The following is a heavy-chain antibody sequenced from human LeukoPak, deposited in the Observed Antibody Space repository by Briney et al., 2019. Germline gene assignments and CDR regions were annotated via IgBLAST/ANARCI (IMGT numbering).Heavy chain of an antibody. D-gene: IGHD2-2*02. V-gene: IGHV4-34*01. Sequence: SEPLSLTCAVYGGSFSGYYWSWIRQPPGKGLEWIGEINHSGSTNYNPALKSRVTISVNTYKNQFSLKLSSVTAADTAVYYCARIVDCSSTSCYIPFDYWGQGTLVTVSS. CDR3: ARIVDCSSTSCYIPFDY. J-gene: IGHJ4*02. CDR2: INHSGST. CDR1: GGSFSGYY.